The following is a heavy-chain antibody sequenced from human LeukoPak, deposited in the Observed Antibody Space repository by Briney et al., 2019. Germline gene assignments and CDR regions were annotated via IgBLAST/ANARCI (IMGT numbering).Heavy chain of an antibody. D-gene: IGHD3-22*01. Sequence: SETLSLTCTVSGGSISSYYWSWIRQPPGRGLEWIGYIHYSGSTNYNPSLKSRVTISVDTSKNQFSLKLSSLTAADTAVYYCARSPPASSGYYDFWGQGTLVTVSS. J-gene: IGHJ4*02. V-gene: IGHV4-59*08. CDR3: ARSPPASSGYYDF. CDR1: GGSISSYY. CDR2: IHYSGST.